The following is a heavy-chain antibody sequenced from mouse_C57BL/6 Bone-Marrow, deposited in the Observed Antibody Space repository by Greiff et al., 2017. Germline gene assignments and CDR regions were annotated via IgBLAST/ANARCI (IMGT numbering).Heavy chain of an antibody. V-gene: IGHV5-17*01. Sequence: EVQLVESGGGLVKPGGSLKLSCAASGFTFSDYGMHWVRQAPEKGLEWVAYISSGSSTIYYADTVKGRFTISRDNAKNTLFLQMTSLRSEDTAMYYCASPVVNYFDYWGQGTTLTVSS. J-gene: IGHJ2*01. D-gene: IGHD1-1*01. CDR3: ASPVVNYFDY. CDR2: ISSGSSTI. CDR1: GFTFSDYG.